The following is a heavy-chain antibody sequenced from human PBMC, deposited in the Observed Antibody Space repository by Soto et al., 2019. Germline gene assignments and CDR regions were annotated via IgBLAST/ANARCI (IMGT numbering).Heavy chain of an antibody. Sequence: GGSLRLSCAASGFTFSSYDMHWVRQATGKGLEWVSAIGTAGDTYYPGSVKGRFTISRGNAKNSLYLQMNSLRAEDTAVYYCARVRVGATPGYYYYGMDVWGQGTTVTVSS. CDR2: IGTAGDT. CDR3: ARVRVGATPGYYYYGMDV. D-gene: IGHD1-26*01. V-gene: IGHV3-13*01. CDR1: GFTFSSYD. J-gene: IGHJ6*02.